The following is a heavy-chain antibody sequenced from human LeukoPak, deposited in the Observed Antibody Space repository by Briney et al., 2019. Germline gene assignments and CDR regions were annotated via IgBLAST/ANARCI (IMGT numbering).Heavy chain of an antibody. D-gene: IGHD3-22*01. CDR2: IKSKTDGGTT. CDR3: TTDLMPLVTMIVSREDY. Sequence: SGGSLRLSCAASGFTFSNAWMSWVRQAPGKGLEWVGRIKSKTDGGTTDYAAPVKGRFTISRDDSKNTLYLQMNSLKTEDTAVYYCTTDLMPLVTMIVSREDYWGQGTLVTVSS. CDR1: GFTFSNAW. J-gene: IGHJ4*02. V-gene: IGHV3-15*01.